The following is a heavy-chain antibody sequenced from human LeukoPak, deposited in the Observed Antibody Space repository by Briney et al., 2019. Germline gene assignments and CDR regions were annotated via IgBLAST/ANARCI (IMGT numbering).Heavy chain of an antibody. D-gene: IGHD7-27*01. CDR2: IGHSGVST. V-gene: IGHV3-23*01. CDR3: ARDPGAPDVVFDL. J-gene: IGHJ3*01. CDR1: GFTLSSCA. Sequence: GGSLRLSCAASGFTLSSCAMTWVRQAPGKGLEWVSVIGHSGVSTNYADSVKGRFTISRDNSNNTLYLQMNSVRAEDTAVYYCARDPGAPDVVFDLWGQGTMVTVSS.